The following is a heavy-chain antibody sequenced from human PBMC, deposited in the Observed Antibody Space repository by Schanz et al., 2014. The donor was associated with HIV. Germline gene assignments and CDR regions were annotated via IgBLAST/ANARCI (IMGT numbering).Heavy chain of an antibody. CDR2: ISYDGSDK. CDR1: GFTFSSYG. J-gene: IGHJ6*02. CDR3: ARDAASHSYGSTMDV. D-gene: IGHD5-18*01. V-gene: IGHV3-30*03. Sequence: QVQLVESGGGVVQPGRSLRLSCPASGFTFSSYGIHWVRQAPGKGLEWVAMISYDGSDKYYADSVKGRFTISRDSSKNTLYLQMNSLRAEDTAVYYCARDAASHSYGSTMDVWGQGTTVTVSS.